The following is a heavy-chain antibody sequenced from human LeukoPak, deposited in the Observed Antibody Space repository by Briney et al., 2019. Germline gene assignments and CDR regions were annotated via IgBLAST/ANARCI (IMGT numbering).Heavy chain of an antibody. V-gene: IGHV4-30-4*08. J-gene: IGHJ5*02. CDR1: GGSISSGDYY. D-gene: IGHD2-2*03. CDR3: ARLDGYCTSISCLNWIDP. CDR2: IYYSGNT. Sequence: PSQTLSLTCTVSGGSISSGDYYWSWIRQPPGKGLEWIGYIYYSGNTYYNPSLKSRVTISVDTSKNQFSLKLSSVTAADTAVYYCARLDGYCTSISCLNWIDPWGQGTLVTVSS.